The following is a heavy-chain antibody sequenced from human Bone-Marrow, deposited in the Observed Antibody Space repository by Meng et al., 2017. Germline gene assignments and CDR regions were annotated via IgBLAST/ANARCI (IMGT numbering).Heavy chain of an antibody. CDR3: ARGAIAYCGGDCYSSDFDY. CDR1: GGTFSSYA. J-gene: IGHJ4*02. Sequence: SVKVSCKASGGTFSSYAISWVRQAPGQGLEWMGGIIPIFGTANYAQKFQGRVTITADKSTSTAYMALSSLRSEDTAVYYCARGAIAYCGGDCYSSDFDYWGQGTLVTVSS. V-gene: IGHV1-69*06. CDR2: IIPIFGTA. D-gene: IGHD2-21*02.